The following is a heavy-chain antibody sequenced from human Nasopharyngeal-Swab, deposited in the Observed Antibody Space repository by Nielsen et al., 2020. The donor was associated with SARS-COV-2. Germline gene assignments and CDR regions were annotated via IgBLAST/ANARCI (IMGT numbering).Heavy chain of an antibody. D-gene: IGHD1-26*01. V-gene: IGHV4-30-4*01. J-gene: IGHJ4*02. CDR1: DGPISSGDYY. CDR3: ARDWELLGFDY. CDR2: IYYSGST. Sequence: SEPLSLTFTVPDGPISSGDYYWSWIRQPPGKGLEWIGYIYYSGSTYYNPSLKSRVTISVDTSKNQFSLKLSSVTAADTAVYYCARDWELLGFDYWGQGTLVTVSS.